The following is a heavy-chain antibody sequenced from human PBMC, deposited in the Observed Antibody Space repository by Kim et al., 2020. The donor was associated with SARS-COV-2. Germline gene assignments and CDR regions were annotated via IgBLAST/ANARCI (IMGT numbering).Heavy chain of an antibody. J-gene: IGHJ6*02. Sequence: SETLSLTCAVSGGSISSSNWWSWVRQPPGKGLEWIGEIYHSGSTNYNPSLKSRVTISVDKSKNQFSLKLSSVTAADTAVYYCARSRTQVSRVGIFSMDVWGQGTTVTVSS. CDR1: GGSISSSNW. CDR2: IYHSGST. CDR3: ARSRTQVSRVGIFSMDV. V-gene: IGHV4-4*02. D-gene: IGHD6-13*01.